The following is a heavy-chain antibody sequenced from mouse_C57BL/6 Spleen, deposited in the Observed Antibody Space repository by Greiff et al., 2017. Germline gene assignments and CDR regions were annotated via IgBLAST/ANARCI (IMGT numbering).Heavy chain of an antibody. J-gene: IGHJ2*01. Sequence: QVQLQQSGAELVRPGASVTLSCKASGYTFTDYEMHWVKQTPVHGLEWIGAIDPETGGTAYNQKFKGKAILTADKSSSTAYMELRSLTSEASYVDYCTRTSSGSDDWGQGTTLTVSS. CDR1: GYTFTDYE. CDR2: IDPETGGT. V-gene: IGHV1-15*01. D-gene: IGHD3-2*02. CDR3: TRTSSGSDD.